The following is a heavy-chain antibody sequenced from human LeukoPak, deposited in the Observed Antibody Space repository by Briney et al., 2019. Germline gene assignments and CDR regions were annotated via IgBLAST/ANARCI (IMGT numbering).Heavy chain of an antibody. D-gene: IGHD4-17*01. V-gene: IGHV1-8*01. J-gene: IGHJ6*03. Sequence: ASVKVPCKASGYTFTSYDINWVRQATGQGLEWMGWMNPNSGNTGYAQKFQGRVTMTRNTSISTAYMELSSLRSEDTAVYYCAREGDYPVGGYMDVWGKGTTVTVSS. CDR1: GYTFTSYD. CDR2: MNPNSGNT. CDR3: AREGDYPVGGYMDV.